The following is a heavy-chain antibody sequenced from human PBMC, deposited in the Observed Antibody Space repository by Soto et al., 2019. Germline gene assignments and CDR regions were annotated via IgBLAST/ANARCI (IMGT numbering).Heavy chain of an antibody. J-gene: IGHJ4*02. Sequence: GGSLRLSCAASGFAFSIYWMSWVRQAPGKGLEWVANIKKDGSEEYYVDSVKGRFTISRDSAKNLRYLQMNSLRAEDTAVYYCATSSDTGYIFDFWGQGTLVTVS. CDR3: ATSSDTGYIFDF. V-gene: IGHV3-7*01. D-gene: IGHD3-9*01. CDR1: GFAFSIYW. CDR2: IKKDGSEE.